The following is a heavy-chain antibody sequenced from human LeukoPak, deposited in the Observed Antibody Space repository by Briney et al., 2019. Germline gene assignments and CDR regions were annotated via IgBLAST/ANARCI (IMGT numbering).Heavy chain of an antibody. Sequence: GASVKVSRKASGYTFTGYYMHWVRQAPGQGLEWMGWINPNSGGTNYAQKFQGRVTMTRDTSISTAYMELSRLRSDDTAVYYCARPTRGVRGANFDYWGQGTLVTVSS. CDR2: INPNSGGT. D-gene: IGHD3-10*01. V-gene: IGHV1-2*02. CDR3: ARPTRGVRGANFDY. CDR1: GYTFTGYY. J-gene: IGHJ4*02.